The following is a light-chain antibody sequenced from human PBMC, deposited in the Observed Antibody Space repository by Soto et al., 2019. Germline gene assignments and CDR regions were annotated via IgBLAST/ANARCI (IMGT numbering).Light chain of an antibody. CDR1: QSISNW. CDR2: DAS. CDR3: QQYNIYPWT. Sequence: DRQMTQSPSTRSGSEGDGVTITCRASQSISNWLAWYQQRPGKAPKYLIYDASTLDSGAPSRFSGSGSGTEFTLSISSLQPDDFATYYCQQYNIYPWTFGQGTKVDIK. J-gene: IGKJ1*01. V-gene: IGKV1-5*01.